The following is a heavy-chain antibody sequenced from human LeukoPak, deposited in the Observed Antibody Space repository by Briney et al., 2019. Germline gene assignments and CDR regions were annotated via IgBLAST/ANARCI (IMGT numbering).Heavy chain of an antibody. CDR1: GYTFTSYG. V-gene: IGHV1-18*01. CDR3: ARDYYDSSGYPLDAFDI. Sequence: ASVKVSCKASGYTFTSYGISWVRQAPGQGLEWMGWISAYNGNTNYAQKLQGRVTMTTDTSTGTAYMELRSLRSDDTAVYYCARDYYDSSGYPLDAFDIWGQGTMVTVSS. CDR2: ISAYNGNT. J-gene: IGHJ3*02. D-gene: IGHD3-22*01.